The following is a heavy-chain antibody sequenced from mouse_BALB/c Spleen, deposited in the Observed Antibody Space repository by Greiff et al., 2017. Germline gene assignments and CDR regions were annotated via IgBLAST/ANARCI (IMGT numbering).Heavy chain of an antibody. Sequence: QVHVKQSGAELARPGASVKLSCKASGYTFTSYWMQWVKQRPGQGLEWIGAIYPGDGDTRYTQKFKGKATLTADKSSSTAYMQLSSLASEDSAVYYCERPYDYDDYYAMDYWGRGTSVTVSS. D-gene: IGHD2-4*01. CDR2: IYPGDGDT. V-gene: IGHV1-87*01. CDR1: GYTFTSYW. J-gene: IGHJ4*01. CDR3: ERPYDYDDYYAMDY.